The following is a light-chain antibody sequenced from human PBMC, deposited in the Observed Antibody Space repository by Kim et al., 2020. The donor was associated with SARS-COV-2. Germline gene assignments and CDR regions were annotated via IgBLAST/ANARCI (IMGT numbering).Light chain of an antibody. CDR1: QSVSSY. J-gene: IGKJ4*01. CDR2: DAS. CDR3: QLCSNSLT. Sequence: EIVLTQSPATLSLSPGERATLSCRASQSVSSYLAWYQQKHGQAPSPLIYDASNRATGIPARFSGSGSETDFSLTISSLAPEDFAVYYCQLCSNSLTCGGGPNVEI. V-gene: IGKV3-11*01.